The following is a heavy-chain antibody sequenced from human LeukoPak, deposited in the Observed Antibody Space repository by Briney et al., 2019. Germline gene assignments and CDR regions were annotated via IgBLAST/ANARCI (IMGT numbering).Heavy chain of an antibody. Sequence: PSETLSLTCTVSGGSISSGGYYWSWIRQHPGKGLEWIGYIYYSGSTCYNPSLKSRVTISVDTSKNQFSLKLSSVTAADTAVYYCARIPTVTTFPPPPDYWGQGTLVTVSS. J-gene: IGHJ4*02. D-gene: IGHD4-17*01. CDR2: IYYSGST. CDR1: GGSISSGGYY. V-gene: IGHV4-31*03. CDR3: ARIPTVTTFPPPPDY.